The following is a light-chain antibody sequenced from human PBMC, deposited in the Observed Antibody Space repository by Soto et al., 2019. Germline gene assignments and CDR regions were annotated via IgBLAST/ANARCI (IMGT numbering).Light chain of an antibody. CDR3: ATWDDSLGGQGV. CDR1: SSNIGSNA. J-gene: IGLJ3*02. Sequence: QSVLTQPPSASGTPGQRVTISCSGSSSNIGSNAVSWYQQLPGTAPKLLIYTNNQRPSRVPDRFSGSKSGTSASLAVSGLQSEDEADYYCATWDDSLGGQGVFGGGTQLTVL. V-gene: IGLV1-44*01. CDR2: TNN.